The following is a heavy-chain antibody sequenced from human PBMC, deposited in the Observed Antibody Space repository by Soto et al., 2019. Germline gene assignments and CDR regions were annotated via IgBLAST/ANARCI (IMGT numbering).Heavy chain of an antibody. D-gene: IGHD3-10*01. Sequence: NPSETLSLTCAVSGGSISSGGYSWSWIRQPPGKGLEWIGYIYHSGSTYYNPSLKSRVTISVDRSKNQFSLKLSSVTAADTAVYYCARALWFGELLGPNWFDPWGQGTLVTVSS. V-gene: IGHV4-30-2*01. CDR2: IYHSGST. J-gene: IGHJ5*02. CDR1: GGSISSGGYS. CDR3: ARALWFGELLGPNWFDP.